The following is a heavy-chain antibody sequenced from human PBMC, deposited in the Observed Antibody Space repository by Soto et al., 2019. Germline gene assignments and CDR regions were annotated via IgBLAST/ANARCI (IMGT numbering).Heavy chain of an antibody. CDR1: GDSISSGNKY. V-gene: IGHV4-30-4*01. J-gene: IGHJ6*02. CDR2: IFSSGTT. CDR3: ARVPSPVDYYYAIDV. D-gene: IGHD6-6*01. Sequence: QVKLRESGAGLVIPSQTLSLTCTVSGDSISSGNKYWSWIRQPPGKALEWIGYIFSSGTTYYNPSLKSRLTMSLDASQNQSSLKLNSLTDADTAVYFCARVPSPVDYYYAIDVWGQGTTGTVSS.